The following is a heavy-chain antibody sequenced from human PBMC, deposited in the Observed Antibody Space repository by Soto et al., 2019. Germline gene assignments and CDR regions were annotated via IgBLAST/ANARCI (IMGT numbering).Heavy chain of an antibody. CDR1: GGSISSYY. CDR3: ARDVTYYDFWSGYPGGYFDY. J-gene: IGHJ4*02. Sequence: SETLSLTCTVSGGSISSYYWSWIRQPPGKGLEWIGYIYYSGSTNYNPSLKSRVTISVDTSKNQFSLKLSSVTAADTAVYYCARDVTYYDFWSGYPGGYFDYWGQGTLVTVSS. V-gene: IGHV4-59*01. CDR2: IYYSGST. D-gene: IGHD3-3*01.